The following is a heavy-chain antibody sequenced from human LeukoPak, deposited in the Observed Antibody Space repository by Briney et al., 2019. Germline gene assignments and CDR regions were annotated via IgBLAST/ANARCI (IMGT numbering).Heavy chain of an antibody. V-gene: IGHV3-21*01. CDR1: GFTFSSYS. Sequence: GGSLRLSCAASGFTFSSYSMNWVRQAPGKGLEWVSSISSSSSYIYYADSVKGRFTISRDNAKNSLYLQMNSLRAEDTAVYYCARDRATKGGYYFDYWGRGTLVTVSS. CDR2: ISSSSSYI. CDR3: ARDRATKGGYYFDY. J-gene: IGHJ4*02. D-gene: IGHD1-26*01.